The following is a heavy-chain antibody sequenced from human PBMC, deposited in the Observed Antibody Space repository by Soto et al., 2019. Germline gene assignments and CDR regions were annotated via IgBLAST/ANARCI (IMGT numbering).Heavy chain of an antibody. V-gene: IGHV4-30-4*01. Sequence: SETLSLTCTVSGASIRGTDYYWSWIRQTPGKGLEWIGYVYYTGSTYYNPSLMSRLTISVDTSKNQFSLKLTSVTAAETAVYYCVRTAREGAVAPHWFDRWGQGTQVTVSS. CDR2: VYYTGST. J-gene: IGHJ5*02. D-gene: IGHD2-21*02. CDR1: GASIRGTDYY. CDR3: VRTAREGAVAPHWFDR.